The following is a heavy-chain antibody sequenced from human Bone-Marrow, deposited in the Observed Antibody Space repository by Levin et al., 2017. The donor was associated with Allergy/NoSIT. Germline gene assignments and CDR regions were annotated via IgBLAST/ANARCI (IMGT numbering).Heavy chain of an antibody. Sequence: QAGGSLRLSCAASGFAITSAAMNWVRQAPGKGLEWVSTITSGGGGTFYADSVKGRFTISRDTSKNTVYLQMNSLRAEDTAIYYCARTVVRYFSDIWGPGTLVTVSS. J-gene: IGHJ4*02. CDR2: ITSGGGGT. CDR3: ARTVVRYFSDI. CDR1: GFAITSAA. V-gene: IGHV3-23*01. D-gene: IGHD3-10*01.